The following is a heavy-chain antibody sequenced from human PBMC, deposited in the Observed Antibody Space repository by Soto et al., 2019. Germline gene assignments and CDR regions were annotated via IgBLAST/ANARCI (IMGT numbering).Heavy chain of an antibody. CDR2: IKYDGSQQ. CDR1: GFIFRDYG. J-gene: IGHJ4*02. Sequence: QVQLVDSGGGVVQPGRSLRLSCAASGFIFRDYGMHWVRQPPGKGLEWVATIKYDGSQQYYADSVKGRFTISRDNSKNTLFLQMNSLTTDDTAVYYCARDASWQLLPSYFDSWGQGTLVTVSS. V-gene: IGHV3-33*01. D-gene: IGHD1-26*01. CDR3: ARDASWQLLPSYFDS.